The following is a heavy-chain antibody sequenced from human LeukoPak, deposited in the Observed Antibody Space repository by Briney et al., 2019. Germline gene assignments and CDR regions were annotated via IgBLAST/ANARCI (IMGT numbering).Heavy chain of an antibody. D-gene: IGHD6-13*01. J-gene: IGHJ4*02. V-gene: IGHV3-7*03. CDR3: ARGLYSSTTYYFDY. Sequence: GGSLRLSCAASGFTFSSYSMNWVRQAPGKGLEWVANIKKDGSEKYYVDSVKGRFTISRDNAKNSMYLQMSSLRAEDTAVYYCARGLYSSTTYYFDYWGQGTLVTVSS. CDR2: IKKDGSEK. CDR1: GFTFSSYS.